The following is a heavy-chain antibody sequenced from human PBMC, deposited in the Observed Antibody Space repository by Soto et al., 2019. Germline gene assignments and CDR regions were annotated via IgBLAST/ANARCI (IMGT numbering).Heavy chain of an antibody. CDR2: ISAYNGNT. J-gene: IGHJ4*02. CDR1: GYTFTSYG. D-gene: IGHD4-17*01. Sequence: ASVKVSCKASGYTFTSYGISWVRQAPGQGLEWMGWISAYNGNTTYAQKFQGRVTMTRDTSTSTVYMELSSLRSEDTAVYYCARDRPGSSDYGFDYWGQGTLVTVSS. V-gene: IGHV1-18*01. CDR3: ARDRPGSSDYGFDY.